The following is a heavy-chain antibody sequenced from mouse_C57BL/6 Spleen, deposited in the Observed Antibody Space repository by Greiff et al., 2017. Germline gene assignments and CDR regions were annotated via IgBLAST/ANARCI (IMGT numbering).Heavy chain of an antibody. V-gene: IGHV1-53*01. CDR2: INPSNGGT. J-gene: IGHJ4*01. CDR1: GYTFTSYW. D-gene: IGHD1-1*01. CDR3: ARVSTTVVATNDYAMDY. Sequence: VQLQQPGTELVKPGASVKLSCKASGYTFTSYWMHWVKQRPGQGLEWIGNINPSNGGTNYNEKFKSKATLTVDKSSSTAYMQLSSLTSADSAVYYCARVSTTVVATNDYAMDYWGQGTSVTVSS.